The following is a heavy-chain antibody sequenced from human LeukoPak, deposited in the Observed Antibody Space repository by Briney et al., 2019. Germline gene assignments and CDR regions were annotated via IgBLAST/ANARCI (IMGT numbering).Heavy chain of an antibody. CDR2: INPSGGST. J-gene: IGHJ6*03. D-gene: IGHD3-10*01. CDR3: AGRPRITLIRGGQWYYYMDV. V-gene: IGHV1-46*01. CDR1: GYTFTIYY. Sequence: EASVKASCKASGYTFTIYYIHWVRQAPGQGLEWMGLINPSGGSTNYAQKFQGRVTMTRDTSTSTVYMELSSLRSEDTAVYYCAGRPRITLIRGGQWYYYMDVWGKGTTVTISS.